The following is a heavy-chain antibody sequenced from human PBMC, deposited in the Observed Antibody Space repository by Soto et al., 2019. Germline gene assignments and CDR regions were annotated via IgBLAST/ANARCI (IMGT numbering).Heavy chain of an antibody. V-gene: IGHV5-10-1*01. CDR2: IDPGDSNT. J-gene: IGHJ5*02. D-gene: IGHD6-13*01. Sequence: GESLKISCKGSGYSFTNYWISWVRQMPGKGLEWMGRIDPGDSNTNYSPSFQGHVTISADKSISTAYLQWSSLRASDTTMYYCARHDIAAAGGWFDPWGQGTLVTVSS. CDR3: ARHDIAAAGGWFDP. CDR1: GYSFTNYW.